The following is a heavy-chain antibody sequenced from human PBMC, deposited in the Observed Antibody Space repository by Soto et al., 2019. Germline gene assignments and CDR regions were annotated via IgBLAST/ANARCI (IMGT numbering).Heavy chain of an antibody. V-gene: IGHV1-58*01. D-gene: IGHD1-26*01. CDR1: GFTFTSSA. Sequence: SVKVSCKASGFTFTSSAVQWVRQARGQRLEWIGWIVVGSGNTNYAQKFQERVTITRDMSTSTAYMELSSLRSEDTAAYYCAAAQLPYSEYYGMDVWGQGTTVTVSS. CDR2: IVVGSGNT. J-gene: IGHJ6*02. CDR3: AAAQLPYSEYYGMDV.